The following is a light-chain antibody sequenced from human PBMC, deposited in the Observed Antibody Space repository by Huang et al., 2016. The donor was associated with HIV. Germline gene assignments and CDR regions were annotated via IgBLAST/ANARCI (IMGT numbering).Light chain of an antibody. CDR3: QRSGTRPWT. Sequence: DIQMTQSPSSLSASVGDRVTITCRASKNIGTFLNWYQQKPGKAPKLLIYGASSLQSGAPSRFSGGGSGTDFTLTISSLQPEDFATYYCQRSGTRPWTFGQGTKVDIK. CDR2: GAS. J-gene: IGKJ1*01. CDR1: KNIGTF. V-gene: IGKV1-39*01.